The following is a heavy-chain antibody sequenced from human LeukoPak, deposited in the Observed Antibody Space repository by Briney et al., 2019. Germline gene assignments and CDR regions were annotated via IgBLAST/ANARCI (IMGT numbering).Heavy chain of an antibody. J-gene: IGHJ6*02. V-gene: IGHV4-59*01. D-gene: IGHD3-3*01. CDR3: ARGDKVTYYDFWSGYSPYSDYYYYGMDV. CDR2: IYYSGST. Sequence: SETLSLTCTVSGGSISSYYWSWIRQPPGKGLEWIGYIYYSGSTNYNPSLKSRVTISVDTSKNQFSLRLSSVTAADTAVYYCARGDKVTYYDFWSGYSPYSDYYYYGMDVWGQGTTVTVSS. CDR1: GGSISSYY.